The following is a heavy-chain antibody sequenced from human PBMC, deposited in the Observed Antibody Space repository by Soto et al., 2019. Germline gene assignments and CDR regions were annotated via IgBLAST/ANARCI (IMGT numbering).Heavy chain of an antibody. CDR3: VRRHVSATGIDWFDP. D-gene: IGHD6-13*01. V-gene: IGHV1-3*01. CDR1: GYTFTSYG. J-gene: IGHJ5*02. CDR2: INAANGDA. Sequence: ASVKVSCKASGYTFTSYGIHWVRQAPGQRLEWMGWINAANGDAKYSPKFQGRVTITRDTSASTAYMELSSLRSEDTAVYYCVRRHVSATGIDWFDPWGQGTLVTSPQ.